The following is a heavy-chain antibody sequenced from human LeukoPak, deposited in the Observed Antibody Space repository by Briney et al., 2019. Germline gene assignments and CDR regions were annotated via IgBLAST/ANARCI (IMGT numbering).Heavy chain of an antibody. V-gene: IGHV1-2*02. J-gene: IGHJ4*02. CDR1: GYTFTGYY. Sequence: ASVKVSCKASGYTFTGYYMHWVRQAPGQGLEWMGWINPNSGGTNYAQKFQGRVTMTRDTSISTAYMELSRLRSDDTAVYYCARVLSVRGVIKSPFGYWGQGTLVTVS. CDR2: INPNSGGT. D-gene: IGHD3-10*01. CDR3: ARVLSVRGVIKSPFGY.